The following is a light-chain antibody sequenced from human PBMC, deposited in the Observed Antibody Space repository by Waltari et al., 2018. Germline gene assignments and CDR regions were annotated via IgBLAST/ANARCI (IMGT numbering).Light chain of an antibody. CDR3: QHYATSPEMYT. Sequence: EIELTQSPGTLSLSPGERATLSCRASQSVSSRHLAWYQHGPGQAPRLLIIAASTRATGIPDRFSGSGSGTDFTLTISILEPEDFAVYYCQHYATSPEMYTFGQGTKLEIK. V-gene: IGKV3-20*01. CDR1: QSVSSRH. J-gene: IGKJ2*01. CDR2: AAS.